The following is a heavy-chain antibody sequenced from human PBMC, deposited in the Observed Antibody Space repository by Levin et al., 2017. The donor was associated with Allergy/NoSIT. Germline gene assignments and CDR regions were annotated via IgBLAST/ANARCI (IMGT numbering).Heavy chain of an antibody. Sequence: SQTLSLTCGVSGGSIRSSGYYWGWIRQPPGKGLEWIGSIYYSGTTYYNPSLKSRLTISMDTSRNQFSLKLTSVTAADTAVYFCARHDYDDYGDNWFDPWGQGTLVIVTS. CDR3: ARHDYDDYGDNWFDP. V-gene: IGHV4-39*01. D-gene: IGHD4-17*01. J-gene: IGHJ5*02. CDR2: IYYSGTT. CDR1: GGSIRSSGYY.